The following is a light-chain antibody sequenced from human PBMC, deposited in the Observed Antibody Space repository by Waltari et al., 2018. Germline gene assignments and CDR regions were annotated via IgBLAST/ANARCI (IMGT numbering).Light chain of an antibody. J-gene: IGKJ4*01. V-gene: IGKV2-28*01. CDR3: MQALQTPLT. Sequence: DVVMTQFPLSLPVTPGEPASISCRSSRSLLHSNGYNCLDWYLQKPGQSPQLLIYLGSNRASGVPDRFSGSGSGTDFTLKISRVEAEDVGVYYCMQALQTPLTFGGGTKVEIK. CDR2: LGS. CDR1: RSLLHSNGYNC.